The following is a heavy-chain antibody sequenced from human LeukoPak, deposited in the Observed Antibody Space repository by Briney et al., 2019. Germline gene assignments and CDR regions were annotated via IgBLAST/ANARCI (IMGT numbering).Heavy chain of an antibody. CDR3: ASTGRYCTSTSCSSYFHC. Sequence: GGSLRLSCAASGFTFSSYIMNWVRQAPGKGLEWVSYISSSSSTIYYADSVKGRFTLSRDNAKNSLYLQMNSLRAEDTAVYYCASTGRYCTSTSCSSYFHCWGQGTLVTVSS. CDR2: ISSSSSTI. J-gene: IGHJ4*02. D-gene: IGHD2-2*01. CDR1: GFTFSSYI. V-gene: IGHV3-48*04.